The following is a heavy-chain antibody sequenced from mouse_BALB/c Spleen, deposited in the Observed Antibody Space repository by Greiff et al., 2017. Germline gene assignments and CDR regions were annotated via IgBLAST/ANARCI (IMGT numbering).Heavy chain of an antibody. CDR1: GFTFTDYY. D-gene: IGHD1-1*01. Sequence: EVKLVESGGGLVQPGGSLRLSCATSGFTFTDYYMSWVRQPPGKALEWLGFIRNKANGDTTEYSASVKGRFTISRENSQSILYLQMNTLRAEDSATYYCARAKYYCCSYYFDYWGQGTTLTVSS. CDR2: IRNKANGDTT. V-gene: IGHV7-3*02. J-gene: IGHJ2*01. CDR3: ARAKYYCCSYYFDY.